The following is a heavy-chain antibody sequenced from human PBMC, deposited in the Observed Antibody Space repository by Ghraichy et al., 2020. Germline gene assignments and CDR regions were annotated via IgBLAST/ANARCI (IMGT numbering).Heavy chain of an antibody. CDR1: GYTFTSYY. D-gene: IGHD4-17*01. CDR3: ARERMNYGDYGKGMDV. J-gene: IGHJ6*02. CDR2: INPSGGST. V-gene: IGHV1-46*01. Sequence: ASVKVSCKASGYTFTSYYMHWVRQAPGQGLEWMGIINPSGGSTSYAQKFQGRVTMTRDTSTSTVYMELSSLRSEDTAVYYCARERMNYGDYGKGMDVWGQGTTVTVSS.